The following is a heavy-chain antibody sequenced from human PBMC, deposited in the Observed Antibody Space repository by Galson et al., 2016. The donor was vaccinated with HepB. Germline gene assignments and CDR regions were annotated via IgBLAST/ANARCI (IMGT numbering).Heavy chain of an antibody. CDR3: AKGRRSGCSSTSCYPFDY. J-gene: IGHJ4*02. V-gene: IGHV3-23*01. CDR2: ISGSGSST. D-gene: IGHD2-2*01. CDR1: GFTFSSYA. Sequence: SLRLSCAASGFTFSSYAMNWVRQAPGKGLEWVSAISGSGSSTYYADSVKGRITISRDKSSNTPYLQMNTLIAEDAAVYYCAKGRRSGCSSTSCYPFDYWGQGTLVTVSS.